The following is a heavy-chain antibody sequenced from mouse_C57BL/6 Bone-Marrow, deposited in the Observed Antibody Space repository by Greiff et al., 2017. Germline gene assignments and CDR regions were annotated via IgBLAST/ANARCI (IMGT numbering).Heavy chain of an antibody. V-gene: IGHV1-54*01. Sequence: QVQLQQSGAELVRPGTSVKVSCKASGYAFTNYLIEWVKQRPGQGLEWIGVINPGSGGTNYNEKFKGKATLTADKSSSTAYMQLSSLTSEDSAVYFCARKKLGYFDVWGTGTTVTVSS. J-gene: IGHJ1*03. CDR2: INPGSGGT. CDR3: ARKKLGYFDV. CDR1: GYAFTNYL.